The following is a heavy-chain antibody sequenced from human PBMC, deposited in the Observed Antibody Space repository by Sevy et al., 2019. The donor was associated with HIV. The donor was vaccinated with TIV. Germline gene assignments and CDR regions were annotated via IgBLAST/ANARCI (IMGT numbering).Heavy chain of an antibody. D-gene: IGHD6-13*01. Sequence: GGSLRLSCAASGFTFSSYWMHWVRQAPGKGLVWVSRINSDGSSTSYADSVKGRFTISRDNAKNTLYLQMNSLRAEDTAVYYCAREGIADAFDIWGQWTMVTVSS. V-gene: IGHV3-74*01. J-gene: IGHJ3*02. CDR3: AREGIADAFDI. CDR2: INSDGSST. CDR1: GFTFSSYW.